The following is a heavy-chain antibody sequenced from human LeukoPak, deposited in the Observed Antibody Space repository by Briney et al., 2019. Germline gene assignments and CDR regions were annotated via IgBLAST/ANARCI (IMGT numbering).Heavy chain of an antibody. V-gene: IGHV3-21*01. Sequence: PGGSLRLSCAASGFTFSSYSMDWVRQAPGKGLEWVSSISSSTSYIYYADSGKGRFTISRDNAKNSLYLQMNSLRAEDTAVSYCARDRSGFPLTPFDYWGQGSLVTVSS. CDR3: ARDRSGFPLTPFDY. CDR1: GFTFSSYS. D-gene: IGHD2-15*01. CDR2: ISSSTSYI. J-gene: IGHJ4*02.